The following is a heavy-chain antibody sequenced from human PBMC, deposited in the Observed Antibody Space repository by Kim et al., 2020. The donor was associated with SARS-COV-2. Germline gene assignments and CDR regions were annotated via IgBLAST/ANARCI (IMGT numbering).Heavy chain of an antibody. D-gene: IGHD3-22*01. CDR2: ISGSAGRT. V-gene: IGHV3-23*01. CDR1: GFIFSNYA. Sequence: GGSLRLSCAASGFIFSNYAMNWVSQAPGKGLEWVASISGSAGRTYYADSVKGRFTISRDNSKNKLYLQMNSLRAEDTAVYYCAKGKYFDNNDYYSYTYYYGMDVWGQGTTVTVSS. CDR3: AKGKYFDNNDYYSYTYYYGMDV. J-gene: IGHJ6*02.